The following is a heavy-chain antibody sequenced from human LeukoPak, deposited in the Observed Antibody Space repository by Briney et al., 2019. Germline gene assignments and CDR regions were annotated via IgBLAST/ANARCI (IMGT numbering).Heavy chain of an antibody. D-gene: IGHD2-15*01. V-gene: IGHV3-13*01. CDR1: GFTFRSYD. CDR2: IGIGGDT. J-gene: IGHJ4*02. Sequence: PGGSLRLSCAASGFTFRSYDMHWVRQATGKGLEWVSVIGIGGDTYYPGSVKGRFTISRENAKNSLYLQMNSLRAGDTAVYYCVRQATPHGHFDYWGQGILVTVSS. CDR3: VRQATPHGHFDY.